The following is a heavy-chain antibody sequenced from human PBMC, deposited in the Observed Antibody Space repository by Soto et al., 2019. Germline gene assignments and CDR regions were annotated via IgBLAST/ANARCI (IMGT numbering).Heavy chain of an antibody. CDR3: ARRSYCDGDCTRRPYDYYGMDV. Sequence: EVQLVQSGAEVKKPGESLKISCKGSGYSFTSYWIVWVRQMPGKGLEWMGIIYPGDSETRYSPSLQGQVTMSADKSTSAADLQWSSLKASDTAMYYCARRSYCDGDCTRRPYDYYGMDVGGQGTTVTVSS. J-gene: IGHJ6*02. CDR1: GYSFTSYW. V-gene: IGHV5-51*01. CDR2: IYPGDSET. D-gene: IGHD2-21*02.